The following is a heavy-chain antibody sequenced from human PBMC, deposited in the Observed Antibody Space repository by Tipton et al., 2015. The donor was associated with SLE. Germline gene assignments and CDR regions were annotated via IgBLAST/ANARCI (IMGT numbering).Heavy chain of an antibody. CDR2: IYYSGST. Sequence: LRLSCTVSGGSISSYYWSWIRQPPGKGLEWIGYIYYSGSTNYNPSLKSRVTISVDTSKNQFSLELSSVTAADTAVYYCARVARDWYFDLWGRGTLVTVSS. CDR1: GGSISSYY. CDR3: ARVARDWYFDL. V-gene: IGHV4-59*01. J-gene: IGHJ2*01.